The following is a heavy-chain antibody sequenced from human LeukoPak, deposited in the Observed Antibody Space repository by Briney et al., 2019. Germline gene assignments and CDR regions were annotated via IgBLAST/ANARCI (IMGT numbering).Heavy chain of an antibody. CDR2: IRYDGNNK. CDR1: GFTFSSYG. D-gene: IGHD3-22*01. CDR3: AKGSKLVVITRDHYMAV. V-gene: IGHV3-30*02. J-gene: IGHJ6*03. Sequence: GGSLRLSCAAPGFTFSSYGMHWVRQAPGKGLEWVAFIRYDGNNKYYADSVKGRFTISRDNSKNTLFLQMNSLRAGDTAVYYCAKGSKLVVITRDHYMAVWGKGTTVTISS.